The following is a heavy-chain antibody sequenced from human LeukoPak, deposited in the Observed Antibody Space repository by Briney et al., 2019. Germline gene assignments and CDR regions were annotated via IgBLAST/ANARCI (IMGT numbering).Heavy chain of an antibody. CDR3: ARDLYRIVVVPHYFDY. Sequence: GGSLRLSCAASGFTLSSYSMNWVRQAPGKGLEWVSSISSSSSYIYYRDSVKGRFTISRDNAKNSLYLQMNSLRAEDTAVYYCARDLYRIVVVPHYFDYWGQGTLVTVSS. CDR1: GFTLSSYS. J-gene: IGHJ4*02. V-gene: IGHV3-21*01. D-gene: IGHD3-22*01. CDR2: ISSSSSYI.